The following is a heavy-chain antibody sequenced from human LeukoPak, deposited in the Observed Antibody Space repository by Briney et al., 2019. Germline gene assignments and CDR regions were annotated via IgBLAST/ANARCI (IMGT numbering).Heavy chain of an antibody. D-gene: IGHD2-2*01. V-gene: IGHV3-30*18. CDR3: AKDFIVVVPAAKTNYYYYGMDV. J-gene: IGHJ6*02. CDR1: GFTFSSYG. Sequence: GRSVRLSCAASGFTFSSYGMHWVRQAPGKGLEWVAVISYDGSNKYYADSVKGRFTISRDNSKNTLYLQMNSLRAEDTAVYYCAKDFIVVVPAAKTNYYYYGMDVWGHGNTFPVSS. CDR2: ISYDGSNK.